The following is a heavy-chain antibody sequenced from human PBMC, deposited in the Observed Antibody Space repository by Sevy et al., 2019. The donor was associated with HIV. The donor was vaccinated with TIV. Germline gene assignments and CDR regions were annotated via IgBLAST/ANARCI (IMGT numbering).Heavy chain of an antibody. Sequence: SETLSLTCTVSGGSITSLYWNWIRQPPGKGLEWIANIYYSGHINYNPSLKSRVTLSLDTSKNQFSLTLSSVTAADTAMYYCAGENAWGRGYSWGQGTLVTVSS. CDR3: AGENAWGRGYS. V-gene: IGHV4-59*11. CDR2: IYYSGHI. D-gene: IGHD1-26*01. CDR1: GGSITSLY. J-gene: IGHJ4*02.